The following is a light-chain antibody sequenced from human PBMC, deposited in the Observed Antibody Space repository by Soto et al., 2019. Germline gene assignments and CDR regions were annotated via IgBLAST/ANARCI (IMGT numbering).Light chain of an antibody. CDR3: GAWDDSLKGWV. CDR1: SSNIRIND. CDR2: RND. V-gene: IGLV1-44*01. Sequence: QSVLTQPPSTSGTPGQRVTISCSGGSSNIRINDVNWYQQLPRTAPKLLIYRNDERPSGVSDRFSGSKSGTSASLAISGLQSEEEADYYCGAWDDSLKGWVFGGGTKLTVL. J-gene: IGLJ3*02.